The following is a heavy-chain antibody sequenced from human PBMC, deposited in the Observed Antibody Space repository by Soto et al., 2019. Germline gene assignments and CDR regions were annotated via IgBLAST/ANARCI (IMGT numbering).Heavy chain of an antibody. V-gene: IGHV3-30*09. CDR2: ISHDGDKE. D-gene: IGHD3-16*02. CDR1: GFTFSTYA. J-gene: IGHJ4*02. Sequence: GGSLRLSCAASGFTFSTYAMNWFRQPTGHGLEWLALISHDGDKEHISDSVKGRFAISRDNSKNTLYLQNSSLKDEDTAVYQCVASALSFDFWGQGTAVTVSS. CDR3: VASALSFDF.